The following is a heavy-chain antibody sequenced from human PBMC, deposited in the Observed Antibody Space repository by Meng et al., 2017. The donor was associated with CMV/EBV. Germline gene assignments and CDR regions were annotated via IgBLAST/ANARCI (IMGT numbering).Heavy chain of an antibody. CDR3: ARDNLGSSYHYYYSRMDV. CDR2: ISNYNGNT. J-gene: IGHJ6*02. CDR1: GYTFTSYG. V-gene: IGHV1-18*01. Sequence: ASAQVSCKASGYTFTSYGISWLRQAPGQGLEWMGWISNYNGNTNYAQKPQSRVTMTTDTSTSTAYMELRSLRSDDTAVYYCARDNLGSSYHYYYSRMDVWGQGTTVTVSS. D-gene: IGHD6-6*01.